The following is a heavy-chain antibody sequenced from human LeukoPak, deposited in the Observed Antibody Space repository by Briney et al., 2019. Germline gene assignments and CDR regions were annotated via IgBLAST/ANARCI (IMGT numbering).Heavy chain of an antibody. J-gene: IGHJ4*02. V-gene: IGHV4-39*01. CDR1: GGSISTSSHF. Sequence: SETLSLTCTVSGGSISTSSHFWAWIRQPPGKGLEWIGSIYYSGTTYYKSSLKSRLTISIDTSRNQFSPKLSSVTAADTAVYYCARVLPQWLARYYFDYWGQGSLVTVSS. D-gene: IGHD6-19*01. CDR3: ARVLPQWLARYYFDY. CDR2: IYYSGTT.